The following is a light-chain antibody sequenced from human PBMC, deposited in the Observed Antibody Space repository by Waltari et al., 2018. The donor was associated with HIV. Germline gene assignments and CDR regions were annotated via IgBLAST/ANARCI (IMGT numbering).Light chain of an antibody. Sequence: QSQLIQPPSTSGAPGQRVDISCSGGDSNIGVSSVNWYQHLPGSSPKLLIFNHDVRAPGVPDWFSGSRSGTSASLAISGLQSDDEGDYYCGVWDVNVDGIVFGGGTKVTVL. CDR2: NHD. V-gene: IGLV1-44*01. J-gene: IGLJ2*01. CDR3: GVWDVNVDGIV. CDR1: DSNIGVSS.